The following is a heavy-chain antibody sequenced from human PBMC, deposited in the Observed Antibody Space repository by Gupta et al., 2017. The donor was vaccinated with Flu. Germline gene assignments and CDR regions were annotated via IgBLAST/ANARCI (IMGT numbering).Heavy chain of an antibody. CDR2: IWYDGSNK. D-gene: IGHD3-3*01. CDR3: ARSPLTIFGVVVNYYHYMDV. V-gene: IGHV3-33*01. Sequence: LEWLAVIWYDGSNKYYADSVKGRFTISRDNSKNTLYLQMNSLRAEDTAVYYCARSPLTIFGVVVNYYHYMDVWGKGTTVTVSS. J-gene: IGHJ6*03.